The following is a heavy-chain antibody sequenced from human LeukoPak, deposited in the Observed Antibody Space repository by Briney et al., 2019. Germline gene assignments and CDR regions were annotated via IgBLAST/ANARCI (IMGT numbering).Heavy chain of an antibody. CDR1: GGSFSGYY. CDR3: ARESLYYYGSGSYPIFDY. Sequence: SETLSLTCAVYGGSFSGYYWSWIRQPPGKGLEWIGRIYTSGSTNYNPSLKSRVAMSVDTSKNQFSLKLSSVTAADTAVYYCARESLYYYGSGSYPIFDYWGQGTLVTVSS. D-gene: IGHD3-10*01. CDR2: IYTSGST. V-gene: IGHV4-4*07. J-gene: IGHJ4*02.